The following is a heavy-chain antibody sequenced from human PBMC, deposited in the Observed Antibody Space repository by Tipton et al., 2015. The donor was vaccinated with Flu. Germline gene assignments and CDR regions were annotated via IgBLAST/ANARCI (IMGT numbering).Heavy chain of an antibody. CDR3: AREKATLRYSFDY. Sequence: LRLSCTVSGGSISSYYWSWIRQPAGKGLEWIGRIYTSGSTNYNPSLKSRVTMSVDTSKNQFSLKLSSVTAADTAVYYCAREKATLRYSFDYWGQGTLVTVSS. J-gene: IGHJ4*02. D-gene: IGHD1-1*01. V-gene: IGHV4-4*07. CDR2: IYTSGST. CDR1: GGSISSYY.